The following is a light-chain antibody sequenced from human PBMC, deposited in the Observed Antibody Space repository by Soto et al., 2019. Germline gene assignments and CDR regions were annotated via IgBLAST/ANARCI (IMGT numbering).Light chain of an antibody. CDR3: QQYNNWPPVT. Sequence: EIVMTQSPATLSVSPGERATLSCRASQSVSSNLAWYQQKPGQAPRLLIYGASTRANGIPARFSGSGSGTEFTLPISSLQSEDSATYYCQQYNNWPPVTFGGGTKVEIK. CDR1: QSVSSN. CDR2: GAS. J-gene: IGKJ4*01. V-gene: IGKV3-15*01.